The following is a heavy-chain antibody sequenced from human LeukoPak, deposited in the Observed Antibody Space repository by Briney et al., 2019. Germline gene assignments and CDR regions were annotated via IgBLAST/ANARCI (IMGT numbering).Heavy chain of an antibody. V-gene: IGHV1-2*02. CDR3: ARAKKGYCSSTSCYGYNWFDP. CDR2: INPNSGGT. D-gene: IGHD2-2*01. Sequence: ASVKVSCKASGYSFTGYYMHWVRQAPGQGLEWMGWINPNSGGTNYAQKFQGRVTMTRDTSISTAYMELSRLRSDDTAVYYCARAKKGYCSSTSCYGYNWFDPWGQGTLVTVSS. J-gene: IGHJ5*02. CDR1: GYSFTGYY.